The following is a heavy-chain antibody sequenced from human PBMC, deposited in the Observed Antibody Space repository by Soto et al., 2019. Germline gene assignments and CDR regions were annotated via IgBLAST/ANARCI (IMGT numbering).Heavy chain of an antibody. CDR2: MNPNSGKT. V-gene: IGHV1-8*01. D-gene: IGHD2-15*01. J-gene: IGHJ4*02. Sequence: AAVNVSCKASGYTFTSYDINWVRQATGQGLEWMGWMNPNSGKTGYAQKFQGRVTMTRNTSISTAYMELSSLRSEDTAVYYCARRPLCGGIGIDYWGQGTMGTVSS. CDR3: ARRPLCGGIGIDY. CDR1: GYTFTSYD.